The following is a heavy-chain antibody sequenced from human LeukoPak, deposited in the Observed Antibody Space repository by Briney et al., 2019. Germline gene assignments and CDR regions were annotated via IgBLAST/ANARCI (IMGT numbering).Heavy chain of an antibody. CDR3: ARPPAVVVAATYFDY. J-gene: IGHJ4*02. D-gene: IGHD2-15*01. Sequence: GESLKISCKGSGYSFTSYWIGWVRQMPGKGLEWMEIIYPGDSDTRYSPSFQGQVTISADKSISTAYLQWSSLKASDTAMYYCARPPAVVVAATYFDYWGQGTLVTVSS. CDR1: GYSFTSYW. V-gene: IGHV5-51*01. CDR2: IYPGDSDT.